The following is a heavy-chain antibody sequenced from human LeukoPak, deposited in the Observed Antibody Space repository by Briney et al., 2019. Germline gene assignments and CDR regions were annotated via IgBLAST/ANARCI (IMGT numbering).Heavy chain of an antibody. D-gene: IGHD4-23*01. V-gene: IGHV3-23*01. CDR3: AQGYGGNSGPFDY. CDR2: ISGSGGST. CDR1: GFTFSSYA. J-gene: IGHJ4*02. Sequence: GGSLRLSCAASGFTFSSYAMSWVRQAPGKGLEWVSAISGSGGSTYYADSVKGRFTISRDNSKNTLYLQMNSLRAEDTAVYYCAQGYGGNSGPFDYWGQGTLVTVSS.